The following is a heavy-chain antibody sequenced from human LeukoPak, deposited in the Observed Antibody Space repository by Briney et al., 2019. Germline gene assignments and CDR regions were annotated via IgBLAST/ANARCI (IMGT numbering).Heavy chain of an antibody. D-gene: IGHD3-10*01. CDR1: SGSFSGYY. CDR2: INHSGST. Sequence: SETLSLTCAVYSGSFSGYYWSWIRQPPGKGLEWIGEINHSGSTNYNPSLKSRVTISVDTSKNQFSLKLSSVTAADTAVYYCARGPINYYLNWFDPWGQGTLVTVSS. CDR3: ARGPINYYLNWFDP. J-gene: IGHJ5*02. V-gene: IGHV4-34*01.